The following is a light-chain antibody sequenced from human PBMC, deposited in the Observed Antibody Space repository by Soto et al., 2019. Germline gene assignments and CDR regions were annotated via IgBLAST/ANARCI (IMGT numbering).Light chain of an antibody. Sequence: VMTQAPATLSVSPGERATLSCRASQTINNNVAWYQLKDGQVPRLLIYGASTRAADVPARFSGGGSGTEFTLTISSLQSEDFAEYHCQQYNNWPPLTFGGGTKVDIK. CDR2: GAS. CDR1: QTINNN. CDR3: QQYNNWPPLT. J-gene: IGKJ4*01. V-gene: IGKV3-15*01.